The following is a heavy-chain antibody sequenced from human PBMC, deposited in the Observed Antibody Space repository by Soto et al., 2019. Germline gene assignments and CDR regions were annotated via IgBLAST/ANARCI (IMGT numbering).Heavy chain of an antibody. J-gene: IGHJ4*02. V-gene: IGHV3-23*01. CDR1: GFTFSSYA. D-gene: IGHD3-10*01. CDR3: ANDLLVRGVIDY. Sequence: GGSLRLSCAASGFTFSSYAMSWVRQAPGKGLEWVSAISGSGGSTYYADSVKGRFTISRDNSKNTLYLQMNSLRAEDTAVYYCANDLLVRGVIDYWGQGTLVTVSS. CDR2: ISGSGGST.